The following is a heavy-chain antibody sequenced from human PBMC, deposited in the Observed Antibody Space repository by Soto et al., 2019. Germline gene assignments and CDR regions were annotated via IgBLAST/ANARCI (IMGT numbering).Heavy chain of an antibody. J-gene: IGHJ4*02. Sequence: SETLSLTCTVSGVSVNSGNYYWSWIRQTPGKGLEWIGYIYYSGSTYYNPSLKSRVTISVDTSKNQFSLKLSSVTAADTAVYYCASDSYGSLGLDYWGQGTLVTVSS. V-gene: IGHV4-30-4*01. CDR3: ASDSYGSLGLDY. D-gene: IGHD5-18*01. CDR2: IYYSGST. CDR1: GVSVNSGNYY.